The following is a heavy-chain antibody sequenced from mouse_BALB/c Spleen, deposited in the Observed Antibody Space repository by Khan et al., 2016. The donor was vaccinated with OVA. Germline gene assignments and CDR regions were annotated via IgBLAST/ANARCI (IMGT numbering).Heavy chain of an antibody. CDR1: GYSITSDYA. J-gene: IGHJ1*01. V-gene: IGHV3-2*02. CDR3: ARRAYYGNWYFDV. CDR2: ISYSGST. Sequence: VQLKQSGPGLVKPSQSLSLTCTVTGYSITSDYAWNWIRQFPGNKLEWMAYISYSGSTSSNPSLKSRISVTRDTSKNQFFLQLSSGTTDDTATYYCARRAYYGNWYFDVWGAGTTVTVSS. D-gene: IGHD2-1*01.